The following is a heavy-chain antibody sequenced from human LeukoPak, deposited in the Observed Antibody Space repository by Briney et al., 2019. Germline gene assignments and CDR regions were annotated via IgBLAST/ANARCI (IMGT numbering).Heavy chain of an antibody. CDR2: INPNSGGT. Sequence: ASVKVSCKSSGYTFTGYYMHWVRPAPGQGLAGMGWINPNSGGTNYAQKFQGRVTMTRDTSISTAYMELSRLRSDDTAVYYCARETDYYDSSGIDYWGQGTLVTVSS. CDR3: ARETDYYDSSGIDY. D-gene: IGHD3-22*01. CDR1: GYTFTGYY. V-gene: IGHV1-2*02. J-gene: IGHJ4*02.